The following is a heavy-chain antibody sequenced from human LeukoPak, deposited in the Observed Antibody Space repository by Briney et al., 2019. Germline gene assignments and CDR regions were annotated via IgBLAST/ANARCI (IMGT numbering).Heavy chain of an antibody. CDR3: AREAVDYGSGSHDY. CDR1: GASIGSFY. V-gene: IGHV4-4*07. J-gene: IGHJ4*02. D-gene: IGHD3-10*01. CDR2: VHSSGST. Sequence: SETLSLTCTVSGASIGSFYWSWIRQPAGKGLEWTGRVHSSGSTNYIPSIKSRVTMSVDTSKNQFSLKLNTVTAADTAMYYCAREAVDYGSGSHDYWGQGILVTVSS.